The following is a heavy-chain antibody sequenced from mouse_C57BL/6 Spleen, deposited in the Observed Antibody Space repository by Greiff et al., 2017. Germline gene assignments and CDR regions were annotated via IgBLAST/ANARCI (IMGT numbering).Heavy chain of an antibody. CDR2: LDPNRGGT. D-gene: IGHD3-2*02. CDR3: ARGSGGYAMDY. V-gene: IGHV1-72*01. Sequence: QVQLQQSGAELVKPGASVKLSCKASGYTFTSYWMHWVKQRPGRGLEWIGRLDPNRGGTKYNEKFKSKATLTVDKPSSTAYMQLSSLTSEDSAVYYCARGSGGYAMDYWGQGTSVTVSS. CDR1: GYTFTSYW. J-gene: IGHJ4*01.